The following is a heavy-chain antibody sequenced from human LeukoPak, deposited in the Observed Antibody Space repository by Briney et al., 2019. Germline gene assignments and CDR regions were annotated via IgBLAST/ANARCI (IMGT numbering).Heavy chain of an antibody. CDR3: ARGNSETYYYYYYMDV. V-gene: IGHV1-46*01. CDR2: INPSGGIT. D-gene: IGHD5-24*01. CDR1: GYTFTSHY. Sequence: ASVKVSCKASGYTFTSHYMYWVRQAPGQGPEWMGLINPSGGITTYAQKFQGRVTMTRDTSTSTVYMELSSLRSEDTAVYYCARGNSETYYYYYYMDVWGKGTTVTVSS. J-gene: IGHJ6*03.